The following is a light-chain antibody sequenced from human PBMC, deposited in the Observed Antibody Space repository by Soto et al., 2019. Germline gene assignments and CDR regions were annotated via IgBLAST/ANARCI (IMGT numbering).Light chain of an antibody. V-gene: IGKV3-20*01. CDR3: QHYGSSQRLT. J-gene: IGKJ4*01. Sequence: EILLTQSPGTLSLSPGERATLFCGASQSVTSSSIACHQQKPCQAPSLLIYGASSRATGIPDRFSASGSATDFTLTISRLESEDSAVYYCQHYGSSQRLTFGGGTKVDI. CDR1: QSVTSSS. CDR2: GAS.